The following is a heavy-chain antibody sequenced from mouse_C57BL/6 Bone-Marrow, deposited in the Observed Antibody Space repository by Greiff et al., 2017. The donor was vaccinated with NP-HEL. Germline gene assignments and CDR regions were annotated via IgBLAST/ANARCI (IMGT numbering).Heavy chain of an antibody. CDR2: ISSGGSYT. CDR1: GYTFSSYG. D-gene: IGHD2-4*01. Sequence: EVKLQESGGDLVKPGGSLKLSCAASGYTFSSYGMSWVRQTPDKRLEWVATISSGGSYTNYTDSVQGRVTISIDNAKNTLYLQMSSLKSEDTAMYYCASPYDYDVAWFAYWGQGTLVTVSA. J-gene: IGHJ3*01. CDR3: ASPYDYDVAWFAY. V-gene: IGHV5-6*01.